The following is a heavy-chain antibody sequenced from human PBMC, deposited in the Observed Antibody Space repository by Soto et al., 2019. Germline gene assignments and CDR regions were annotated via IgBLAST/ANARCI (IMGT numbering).Heavy chain of an antibody. CDR1: GGSISSGGYY. Sequence: TLSLTCTVSGGSISSGGYYWSWIRQHPGKGLEWIGYIYYSGSTYYNPSLKSRVTISVDTSKNHFSLKMRSVTGADTAVYYCARGISKYSSWYEPHTWFDAWGQGALVTVSS. J-gene: IGHJ5*02. CDR3: ARGISKYSSWYEPHTWFDA. CDR2: IYYSGST. D-gene: IGHD6-13*01. V-gene: IGHV4-31*03.